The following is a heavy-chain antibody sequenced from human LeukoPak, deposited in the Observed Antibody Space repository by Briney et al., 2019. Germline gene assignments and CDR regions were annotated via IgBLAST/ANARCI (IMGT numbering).Heavy chain of an antibody. Sequence: SETLSLTCTVSGGSISSYYWSWIRQPPGKGLEWIGYIYYSGITDYNPTLRSRVTISVDTSKNQFSLKLSSVTAADTAVYYCAREDYCGGGSCYSGYFQHWGQGTLVTVSS. CDR1: GGSISSYY. V-gene: IGHV4-59*01. D-gene: IGHD2-15*01. CDR3: AREDYCGGGSCYSGYFQH. CDR2: IYYSGIT. J-gene: IGHJ1*01.